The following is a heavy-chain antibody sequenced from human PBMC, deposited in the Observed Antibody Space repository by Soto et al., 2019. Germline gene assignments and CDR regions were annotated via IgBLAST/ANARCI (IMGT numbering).Heavy chain of an antibody. D-gene: IGHD6-19*01. Sequence: GSGPTLVNPTQTLTLTWTFSGFSLSTSGGGVGWIRQPPGKALEWLALIYWNDDKRYSPSLKSRLTITKDTSKNQVVLTMTNMDPVDTATYYCAHSWGDRPLQPGAPIAVAMLRYYYGMDVWGQGTTVTVSS. CDR3: AHSWGDRPLQPGAPIAVAMLRYYYGMDV. V-gene: IGHV2-5*01. CDR1: GFSLSTSGGG. CDR2: IYWNDDK. J-gene: IGHJ6*02.